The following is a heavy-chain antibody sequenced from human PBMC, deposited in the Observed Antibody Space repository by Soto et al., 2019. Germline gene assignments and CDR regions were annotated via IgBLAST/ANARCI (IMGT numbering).Heavy chain of an antibody. Sequence: GESLNISCKGSGYSFTSYCIGWVRQMPGKGLEWMGIIYPGDSDTRYSPSFQGQVTISADKSISTAYLQWSSLKASDTAMYYCARQSARNYDYYYGMDVWGQGTTVTVSS. D-gene: IGHD6-6*01. CDR3: ARQSARNYDYYYGMDV. CDR1: GYSFTSYC. J-gene: IGHJ6*02. CDR2: IYPGDSDT. V-gene: IGHV5-51*01.